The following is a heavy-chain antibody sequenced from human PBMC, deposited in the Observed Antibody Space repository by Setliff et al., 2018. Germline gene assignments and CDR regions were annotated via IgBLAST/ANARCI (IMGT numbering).Heavy chain of an antibody. Sequence: SETLSLTCIVSGASITREAYYWSRIRQYPGKGLVWIGYIYYSGSTYYNPSLQSRVTVSLDSSKNHFSLELTSVTAADTAVYFCARSRTTAVKGGVFAVWGRGTRGTV. D-gene: IGHD1-7*01. CDR1: GASITREAYY. J-gene: IGHJ2*01. CDR3: ARSRTTAVKGGVFAV. CDR2: IYYSGST. V-gene: IGHV4-31*03.